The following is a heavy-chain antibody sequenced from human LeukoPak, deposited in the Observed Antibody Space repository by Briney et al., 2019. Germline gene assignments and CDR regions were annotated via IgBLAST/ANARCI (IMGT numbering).Heavy chain of an antibody. CDR3: ARAATVTLDY. J-gene: IGHJ4*02. CDR2: IYHSGST. D-gene: IGHD4-17*01. CDR1: GGSISSGGYS. V-gene: IGHV4-30-2*01. Sequence: SETLSLTCAVSGGSISSGGYSWSWIRQPPGKGLEWIGYIYHSGSTYYNPSLKSRVTISVDRSKNQFSLKLSSVTAADTAVYYCARAATVTLDYWGQGTLVTVSP.